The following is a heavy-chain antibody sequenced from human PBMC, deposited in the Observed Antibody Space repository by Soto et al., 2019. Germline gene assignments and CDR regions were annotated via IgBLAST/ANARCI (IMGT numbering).Heavy chain of an antibody. CDR1: GGTFSSYT. Sequence: QVQLVQSGAEVKKPGSSVKVSCKASGGTFSSYTISWVRQAPGQGLEWMGGIIPIFGTANYAQKFQGRVKITADESPSTAYMELSSLRSEDTAVYYCAIEGGSGCYRYYGMDVWGQGTTVTVS. V-gene: IGHV1-69*12. CDR3: AIEGGSGCYRYYGMDV. D-gene: IGHD3-10*01. CDR2: IIPIFGTA. J-gene: IGHJ6*02.